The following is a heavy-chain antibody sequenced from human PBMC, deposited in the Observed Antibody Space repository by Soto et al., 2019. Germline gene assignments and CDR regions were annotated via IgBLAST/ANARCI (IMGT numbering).Heavy chain of an antibody. D-gene: IGHD3-10*01. Sequence: QVQLQQWGAGLLKPSETLSLTCAVYGGSFSGYYWSWIRQPPGKGLEWIGEINHSGSTNYNPSLKSRVXXSXDXXTNQFSLKLRSVPAADTAVYYCARGDGSGSFWFDPWGQGTLVTVSS. CDR3: ARGDGSGSFWFDP. CDR2: INHSGST. CDR1: GGSFSGYY. J-gene: IGHJ5*02. V-gene: IGHV4-34*01.